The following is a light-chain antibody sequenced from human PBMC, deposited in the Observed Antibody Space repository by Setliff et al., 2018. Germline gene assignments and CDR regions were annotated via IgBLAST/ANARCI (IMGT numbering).Light chain of an antibody. CDR3: GSYTNRGTLNWV. V-gene: IGLV2-14*01. CDR2: EVR. J-gene: IGLJ1*01. CDR1: SSDVGDYNY. Sequence: QSVLAQPASVSGSPGQSITISCTGTSSDVGDYNYVSWYQQHPGKAPKLIIYEVRNRPSGISNRFSGSKSGDTATLTISGLQAEDEADYYCGSYTNRGTLNWVFGTGTKVTV.